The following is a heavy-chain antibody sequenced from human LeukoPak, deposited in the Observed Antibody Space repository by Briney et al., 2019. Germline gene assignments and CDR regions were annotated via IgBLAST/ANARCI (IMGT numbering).Heavy chain of an antibody. Sequence: ASVKVSCKASGYTFTGYYIHWVRQAPGQGLEWMTWMHPNSGDTNYAQKFQGRVTMTWDTSISTAYMELSRLRSDDTAVYYCARDPTILTGYYLGFDYWGQGTLVTVSS. CDR2: MHPNSGDT. D-gene: IGHD3-9*01. CDR3: ARDPTILTGYYLGFDY. J-gene: IGHJ4*02. V-gene: IGHV1-2*02. CDR1: GYTFTGYY.